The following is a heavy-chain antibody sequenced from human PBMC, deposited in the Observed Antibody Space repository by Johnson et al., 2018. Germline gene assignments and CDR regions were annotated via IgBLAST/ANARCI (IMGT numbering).Heavy chain of an antibody. CDR1: GFTFDDYA. Sequence: VQLVQSGGGVVQPGRSLRLSCAASGFTFDDYAMHWVRQAPGKGLEWVSGISWNSGSIGYADSVKGRFTISRDNAKNSLDLQMNSLRADDTALYYCAKSSSSKYYYGMDVWGQGTTVTVSS. CDR3: AKSSSSKYYYGMDV. V-gene: IGHV3-9*01. D-gene: IGHD6-6*01. J-gene: IGHJ6*02. CDR2: ISWNSGSI.